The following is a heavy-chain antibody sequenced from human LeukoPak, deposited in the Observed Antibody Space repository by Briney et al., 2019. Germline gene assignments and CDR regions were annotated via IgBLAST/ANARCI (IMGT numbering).Heavy chain of an antibody. CDR2: VSGGST. J-gene: IGHJ4*02. D-gene: IGHD6-19*01. Sequence: PGRSLRLSCAASGFTFSSYVMTWVRQAPGKGLEWVSVVSGGSTFYADSVKGRFTISRDNSKNTLYLQMNSLRAEDTAVYYCAKRAVAEYYFDYWGQGTLVTVSS. CDR1: GFTFSSYV. V-gene: IGHV3-23*01. CDR3: AKRAVAEYYFDY.